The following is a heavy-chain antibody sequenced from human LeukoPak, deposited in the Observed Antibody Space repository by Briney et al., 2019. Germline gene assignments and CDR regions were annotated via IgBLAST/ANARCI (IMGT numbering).Heavy chain of an antibody. J-gene: IGHJ6*02. CDR3: ARLKWLRLGCSGGSCYSPSPYYYGMDV. D-gene: IGHD2-15*01. CDR1: GGSFSGYY. CDR2: INHSGST. V-gene: IGHV4-34*01. Sequence: SETLSLTCAVYGGSFSGYYWSWIRQPPGKGLEWIGEINHSGSTNYNPSLKSRVTISVDTSKNQFSLKLSSVTAADTAVYYCARLKWLRLGCSGGSCYSPSPYYYGMDVWGQGTTVTVSS.